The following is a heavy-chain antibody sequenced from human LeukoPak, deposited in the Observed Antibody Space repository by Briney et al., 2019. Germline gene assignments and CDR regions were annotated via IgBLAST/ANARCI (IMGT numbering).Heavy chain of an antibody. V-gene: IGHV3-23*01. J-gene: IGHJ4*02. CDR2: ISGSGGST. D-gene: IGHD1-14*01. CDR3: ARVRSGRDRRFDY. CDR1: GFTFSSYA. Sequence: GGSLRLSCAASGFTFSSYAMSWVRQAPGKGLEWVSAISGSGGSTYYADSVKGRFTISRDNAKNTLNLQMDSLRAEDTAVYYCARVRSGRDRRFDYWGQGTLVTVSS.